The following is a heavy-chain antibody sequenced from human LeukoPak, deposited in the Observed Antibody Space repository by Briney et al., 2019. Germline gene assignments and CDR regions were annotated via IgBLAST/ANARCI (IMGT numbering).Heavy chain of an antibody. CDR3: ARGRQNSGSYSDAFDI. CDR1: GFTFSSYW. V-gene: IGHV3-7*01. Sequence: GGSLRLSCAASGFTFSSYWMSWVRQAPGKGLEGVANIKKDGSEKYYVDSVKGRFTISRDNAKNSLFLQMNSLRAEDTAVYYCARGRQNSGSYSDAFDIWGQGTMVTVSS. D-gene: IGHD1-26*01. J-gene: IGHJ3*02. CDR2: IKKDGSEK.